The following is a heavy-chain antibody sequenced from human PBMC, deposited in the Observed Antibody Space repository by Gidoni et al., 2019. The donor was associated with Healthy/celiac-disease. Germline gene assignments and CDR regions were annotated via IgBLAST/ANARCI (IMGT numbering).Heavy chain of an antibody. J-gene: IGHJ4*02. CDR2: ISYDGSNK. Sequence: QVQLVESGGGVVQPGRSLRLYCAASGFSFSNDGRPWVRQAPGKGLEWVAVISYDGSNKFYADSVKGRFTISRDNSKNTLYLQVNSLRAEDTAVYYCASSLDYWGQGTLVTVSS. V-gene: IGHV3-30*03. CDR1: GFSFSNDG. CDR3: ASSLDY.